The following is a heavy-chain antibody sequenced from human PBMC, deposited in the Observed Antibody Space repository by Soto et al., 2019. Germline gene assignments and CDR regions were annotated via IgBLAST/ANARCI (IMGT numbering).Heavy chain of an antibody. CDR2: ISAYNGNT. CDR3: AREFRFPAGELSSTSPYFDY. V-gene: IGHV1-18*01. D-gene: IGHD3-16*02. Sequence: QVQLVQSGAEVKKPGASVKVSCKASGYTFTSYGISWVRQAPGQGLEWMGWISAYNGNTNYAQKLQGRVTMTTDTSTSTAYMELRSLRSDDTAVYYCAREFRFPAGELSSTSPYFDYLGQGTLVTVSS. CDR1: GYTFTSYG. J-gene: IGHJ4*02.